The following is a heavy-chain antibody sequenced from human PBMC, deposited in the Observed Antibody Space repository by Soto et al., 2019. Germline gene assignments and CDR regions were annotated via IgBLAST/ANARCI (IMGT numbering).Heavy chain of an antibody. CDR2: ISYDGSNK. J-gene: IGHJ6*03. CDR3: AKIKAMVAATPYYYYYYMDV. D-gene: IGHD2-15*01. Sequence: GGSLRLSCAASGFTFSSYGMHWVRQAPGKGLEWVAVISYDGSNKYYADSVKGRFTISRDNSKNTLYLQMNSLRAEDTAVYYCAKIKAMVAATPYYYYYYMDVWGKGTTVTVSS. CDR1: GFTFSSYG. V-gene: IGHV3-30*18.